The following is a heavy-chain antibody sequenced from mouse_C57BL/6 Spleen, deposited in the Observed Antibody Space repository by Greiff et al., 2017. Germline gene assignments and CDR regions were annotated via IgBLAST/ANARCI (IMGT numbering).Heavy chain of an antibody. D-gene: IGHD1-1*01. CDR3: AREGLRA. CDR2: IDPSDSYT. J-gene: IGHJ2*01. CDR1: GYTFTSYW. V-gene: IGHV1-50*01. Sequence: QVQLKQPGAELVKPGASVKLSCKASGYTFTSYWMQWVKQRPGQGLEWIGEIDPSDSYTNYNQKFKGKATLTVDTSSSTAYMQLSSLTSEDSAVYYCAREGLRAWGQGTTLTVAS.